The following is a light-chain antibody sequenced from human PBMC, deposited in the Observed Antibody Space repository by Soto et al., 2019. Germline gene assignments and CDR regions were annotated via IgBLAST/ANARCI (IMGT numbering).Light chain of an antibody. J-gene: IGLJ1*01. CDR1: SSDVGNYNL. V-gene: IGLV2-23*01. CDR2: EGS. Sequence: QSALAQPASVSASPRQSITISCTGTSSDVGNYNLVSWYQQHPGKAPKLIIYEGSKRPSGVSWRFSGSKSGNTASLTISGLQAEDEADYYCCSYAGGSTYVFGTGTKLTVL. CDR3: CSYAGGSTYV.